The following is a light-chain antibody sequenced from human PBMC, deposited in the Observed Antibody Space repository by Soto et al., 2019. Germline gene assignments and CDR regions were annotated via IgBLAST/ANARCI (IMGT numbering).Light chain of an antibody. V-gene: IGKV3-15*01. CDR3: QQYNEWPLT. Sequence: VMTQSPATLSVSPGERATLSCRASLSISNNLAWYQQKPGQAPMLLIYSASTRATAIPARFSVSASGTEFTLTISSLQSEDFAVYYCQQYNEWPLTFGGGTKVETK. J-gene: IGKJ4*01. CDR2: SAS. CDR1: LSISNN.